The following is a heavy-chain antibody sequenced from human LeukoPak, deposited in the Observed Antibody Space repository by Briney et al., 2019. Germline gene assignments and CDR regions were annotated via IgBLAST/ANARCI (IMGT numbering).Heavy chain of an antibody. CDR3: ARDEEAGDFWSGYPTAPSLYGMDV. Sequence: ASVRVSCKASGYTFTSYYMHWVRQAPGQGLEWMGIINPSGGSTCYAQKFQGRVTMTRDTSTSTVYMELSSLRSEDTAVYYCARDEEAGDFWSGYPTAPSLYGMDVWGQGTTVTVSS. J-gene: IGHJ6*02. CDR1: GYTFTSYY. CDR2: INPSGGST. V-gene: IGHV1-46*01. D-gene: IGHD3-3*01.